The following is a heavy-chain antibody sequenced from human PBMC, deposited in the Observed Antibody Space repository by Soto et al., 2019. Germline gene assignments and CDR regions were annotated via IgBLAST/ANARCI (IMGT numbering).Heavy chain of an antibody. D-gene: IGHD2-15*01. V-gene: IGHV3-23*01. J-gene: IGHJ4*02. Sequence: GGSLRLSCAASGFTFSTSTMNWVRQAPGKGLEWVSAISGSGGSTYYSDSVKGRFTISRDNSKNTLYLQMNSLRAEDTVVYYCSKVTSGSFFGGFDYWGQGTLVTVSS. CDR3: SKVTSGSFFGGFDY. CDR2: ISGSGGST. CDR1: GFTFSTST.